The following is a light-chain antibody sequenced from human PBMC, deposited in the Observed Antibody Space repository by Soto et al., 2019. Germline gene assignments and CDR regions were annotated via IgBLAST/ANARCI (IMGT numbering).Light chain of an antibody. CDR1: SSNIGANYD. Sequence: QSVLTQPPSVSVAPGQRDTISCTGSSSNIGANYDVHWYQQRPGTAPKLLIFGNSNRPSGVPDRFSGSKSGTSASLAITGLQAEDEGDYYCQSFDSTLSARYIYGTSPKVTVL. J-gene: IGLJ1*01. V-gene: IGLV1-40*01. CDR2: GNS. CDR3: QSFDSTLSARYI.